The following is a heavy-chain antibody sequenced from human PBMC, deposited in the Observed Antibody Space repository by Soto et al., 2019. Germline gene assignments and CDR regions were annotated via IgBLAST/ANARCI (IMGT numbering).Heavy chain of an antibody. CDR3: AADLFLGRGSREGREGYYAHY. Sequence: SVKVSCKASGFTFTSSAVQWVRQARGQRLEWIGWIVVGSGNTNYAQKFQERVAITRDMSTSTAYMELSSLRSEDTAVYYCAADLFLGRGSREGREGYYAHYWGQGTLVTVSS. V-gene: IGHV1-58*01. CDR1: GFTFTSSA. D-gene: IGHD3-22*01. CDR2: IVVGSGNT. J-gene: IGHJ4*02.